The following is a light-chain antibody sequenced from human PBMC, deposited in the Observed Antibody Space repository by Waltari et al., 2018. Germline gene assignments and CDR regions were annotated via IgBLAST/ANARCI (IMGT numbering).Light chain of an antibody. J-gene: IGKJ1*01. CDR3: QHYVSLPAT. CDR2: HAS. V-gene: IGKV3-20*01. Sequence: EIVLTQSPDTLSFSPGESATLSCRASPSSSKYLAWYQRKPGQAPRLLIYHASNRSTGVPDRFSGSGFGPDFSLTISRLEPEDFAVYYCQHYVSLPATFGQGTKLEIK. CDR1: PSSSKY.